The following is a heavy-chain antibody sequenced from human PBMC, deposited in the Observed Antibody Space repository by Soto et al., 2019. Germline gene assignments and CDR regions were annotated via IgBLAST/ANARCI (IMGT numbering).Heavy chain of an antibody. CDR2: ISGSGGST. D-gene: IGHD2-2*01. CDR1: GFTFSSYA. V-gene: IGHV3-23*01. J-gene: IGHJ5*02. Sequence: GGSLRLSCAASGFTFSSYAMSWVRQAPGKGLEWVSAISGSGGSTYYADSVKGRFTISRDNSKNTLYLQMNSLRAEDAAVYYCAKLNYCSSTSCYLNWFDPWGQGTLVTV. CDR3: AKLNYCSSTSCYLNWFDP.